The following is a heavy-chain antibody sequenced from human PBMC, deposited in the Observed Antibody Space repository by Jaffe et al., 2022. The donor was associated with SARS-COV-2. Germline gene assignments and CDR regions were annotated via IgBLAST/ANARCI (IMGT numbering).Heavy chain of an antibody. CDR3: ARVGPDIAALDS. D-gene: IGHD6-6*01. J-gene: IGHJ4*02. V-gene: IGHV1-69*01. CDR2: MMPMFGTA. Sequence: QVQLVQSGAEVKKPGSSVKVSCKTSGYTFSRFAITWVRQAPGQGLEWMGGMMPMFGTANYAQKFQGRGAISADESTSTAYLELSSLRSDDTAVYYCARVGPDIAALDSWGQGTLVTVSS. CDR1: GYTFSRFA.